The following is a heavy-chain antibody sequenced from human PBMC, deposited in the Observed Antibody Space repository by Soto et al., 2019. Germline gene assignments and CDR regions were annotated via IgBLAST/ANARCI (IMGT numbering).Heavy chain of an antibody. CDR2: IHSDGTGP. V-gene: IGHV3-74*03. CDR3: ARVDREAFDI. J-gene: IGHJ3*02. Sequence: EVQLVESGGGLVQPGESLRLSCAASGFTFSAYWMHWVRQGPGKGPVWVSRIHSDGTGPTYADSVKGGFTISRDNAKDTLHLQMNSLRVEDTAVYYCARVDREAFDIWGQGTVVTVSS. CDR1: GFTFSAYW.